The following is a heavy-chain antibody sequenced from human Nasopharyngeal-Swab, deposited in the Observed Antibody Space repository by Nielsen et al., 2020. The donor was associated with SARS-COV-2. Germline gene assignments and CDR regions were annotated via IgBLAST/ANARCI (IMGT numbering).Heavy chain of an antibody. Sequence: WIRQPPGKGLEWIGEIYHSGTTNYNPSLKSRVTVSVDKSKNHFSLNLTSVTAADTPIYYCARPSPGRGFDSWGQGTLVTVSS. J-gene: IGHJ4*02. CDR3: ARPSPGRGFDS. D-gene: IGHD3-10*01. V-gene: IGHV4-4*02. CDR2: IYHSGTT.